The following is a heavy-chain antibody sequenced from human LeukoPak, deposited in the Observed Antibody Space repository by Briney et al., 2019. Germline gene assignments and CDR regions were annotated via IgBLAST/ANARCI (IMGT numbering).Heavy chain of an antibody. V-gene: IGHV1-2*02. Sequence: ASVKVSCKASGYTFIDYYMHWVRQAPGQGLEWMGWINPNSGGTNYAQNFQGRVTMTRDTSIRTVYMELSRLRSEDMAVYYCARGGFLVRGVQKVYFFDYWGQGTLVTVSS. CDR3: ARGGFLVRGVQKVYFFDY. J-gene: IGHJ4*02. CDR2: INPNSGGT. D-gene: IGHD3-10*01. CDR1: GYTFIDYY.